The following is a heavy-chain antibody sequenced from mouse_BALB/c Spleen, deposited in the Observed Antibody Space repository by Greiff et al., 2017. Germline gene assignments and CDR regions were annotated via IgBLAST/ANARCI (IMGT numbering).Heavy chain of an antibody. V-gene: IGHV5-12-1*01. J-gene: IGHJ4*01. Sequence: EVKLVESGGGLVKPGGSLKLSCAASGFAFSSYDMSWVRQTPEKRLEWVAYISSGGGSTYYPDTVKGRFTISSDNAKNTLYLQMSSLKSEDTAMYYCAREGVYYGSYVRGYYYAMDYWGQGTSVTVSS. CDR3: AREGVYYGSYVRGYYYAMDY. D-gene: IGHD2-1*01. CDR1: GFAFSSYD. CDR2: ISSGGGST.